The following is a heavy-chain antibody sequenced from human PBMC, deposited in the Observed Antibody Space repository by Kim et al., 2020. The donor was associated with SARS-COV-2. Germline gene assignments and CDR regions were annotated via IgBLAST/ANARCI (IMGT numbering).Heavy chain of an antibody. CDR3: ARDLLRYFDWFRYYYYYGMDV. Sequence: ASVKVSCKASGYTFTSYAMHWVRQAPGQRLEWMGWINAGNGNTKYSQKFQGRVTITRDTSASTAYMELNSLRSEDTAVYYCARDLLRYFDWFRYYYYYGMDVWGQGTTVTVSS. CDR2: INAGNGNT. J-gene: IGHJ6*02. V-gene: IGHV1-3*01. CDR1: GYTFTSYA. D-gene: IGHD3-9*01.